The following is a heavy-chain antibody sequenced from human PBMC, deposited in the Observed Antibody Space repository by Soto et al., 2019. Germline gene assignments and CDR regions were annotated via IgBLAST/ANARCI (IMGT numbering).Heavy chain of an antibody. J-gene: IGHJ5*02. CDR3: ARWISGGYSDWFDP. Sequence: QVQLVQSGAEVKKPGASVKVSCKASGYNFMRYGFTWVRQAPGQGLEWMGWINVDNGETKYPQKIQGRVTMTTDTSTSTVYMELRSLTSDDTAVYYCARWISGGYSDWFDPWGHGTLVTFSS. CDR1: GYNFMRYG. V-gene: IGHV1-18*04. D-gene: IGHD1-26*01. CDR2: INVDNGET.